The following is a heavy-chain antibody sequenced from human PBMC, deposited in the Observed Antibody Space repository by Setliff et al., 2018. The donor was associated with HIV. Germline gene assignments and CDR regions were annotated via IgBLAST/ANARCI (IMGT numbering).Heavy chain of an antibody. CDR3: ARPTTGLGGGAAFDI. CDR1: GASISNNNDY. CDR2: ILYGGTT. J-gene: IGHJ3*02. V-gene: IGHV4-39*01. Sequence: SETLSLTCSVSGASISNNNDYWGWIRQPPGKGLEWIGNILYGGTTYYTPSLKSRVSISVDTSRNQFSLRLNSVTAADTAVYYCARPTTGLGGGAAFDIWGQGTMVTVSS. D-gene: IGHD2-8*01.